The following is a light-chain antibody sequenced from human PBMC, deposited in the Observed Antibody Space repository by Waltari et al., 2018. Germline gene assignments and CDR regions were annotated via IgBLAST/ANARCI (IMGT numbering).Light chain of an antibody. CDR1: TSDIGTYNF. Sequence: QSALTQPASVSGSPGQSITISCTGSTSDIGTYNFVSWYQQHPDKAPKLMIYDVSKRPSGVSNRFSGSKSGNTASLTISGLQAEDEADYYCCSHTGGSTFVIFGGGTKLTVL. J-gene: IGLJ2*01. CDR2: DVS. CDR3: CSHTGGSTFVI. V-gene: IGLV2-23*02.